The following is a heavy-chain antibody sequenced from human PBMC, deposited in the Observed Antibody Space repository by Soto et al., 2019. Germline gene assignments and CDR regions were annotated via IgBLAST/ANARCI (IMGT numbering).Heavy chain of an antibody. CDR2: ISYDGSNK. D-gene: IGHD3-22*01. CDR1: GFTFSSYA. Sequence: QVQLVESGGGVVQPGRSLRLSCAASGFTFSSYAMHWVRQAPGKGLEWVAVISYDGSNKYYADSVKGRFTISRDNSKNKLYMQMNSLRAEDTAVYYCARPLRITMRVVAIRGQIKSGYFDYWGQGTLVTVSS. J-gene: IGHJ4*02. CDR3: ARPLRITMRVVAIRGQIKSGYFDY. V-gene: IGHV3-30-3*01.